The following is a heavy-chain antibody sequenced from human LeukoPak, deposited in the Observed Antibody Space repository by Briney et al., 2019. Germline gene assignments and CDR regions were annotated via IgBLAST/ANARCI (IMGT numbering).Heavy chain of an antibody. CDR2: ISSSGSTI. CDR1: GFTFSDNY. Sequence: GGSLRLSCAASGFTFSDNYMSWIRQAPGKGLEWVSYISSSGSTIYYADSVKGRFTISRDNAKNSLYLQMNSLRAEDTAVYYCVGGKMWWNSYYYYGMDVWGQGTTVTVS. V-gene: IGHV3-11*01. J-gene: IGHJ6*02. D-gene: IGHD2-21*01. CDR3: VGGKMWWNSYYYYGMDV.